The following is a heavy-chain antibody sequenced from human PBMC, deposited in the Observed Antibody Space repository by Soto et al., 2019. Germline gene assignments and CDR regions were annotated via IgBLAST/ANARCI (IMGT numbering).Heavy chain of an antibody. CDR2: ISGSGGST. Sequence: GGSLRLSCAASGFTFSSYAMSWVRQAPGKGLEWVSAISGSGGSTYYADSVKGRFTISRDNSKNTLYLQMNSLRAEDTAVYYCAKDSEPLRGYSSLNWFDPWGQGTLVTVSS. CDR3: AKDSEPLRGYSSLNWFDP. V-gene: IGHV3-23*01. D-gene: IGHD5-18*01. J-gene: IGHJ5*02. CDR1: GFTFSSYA.